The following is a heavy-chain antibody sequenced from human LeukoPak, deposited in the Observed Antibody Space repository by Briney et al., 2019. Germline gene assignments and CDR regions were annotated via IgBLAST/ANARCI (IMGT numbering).Heavy chain of an antibody. CDR2: IKQDGSEK. CDR1: GFTLRSYW. CDR3: ATRGCSGGYCYSYFDH. Sequence: QSGGPLRLSCAASGFTLRSYWMTWVRQAPGKGLEWVANIKQDGSEKYYVDSVKGRFTISRDNAKNSLYLQMSSLRAEDTAVYYCATRGCSGGYCYSYFDHWGQGTLVTVSS. D-gene: IGHD2-15*01. V-gene: IGHV3-7*01. J-gene: IGHJ4*02.